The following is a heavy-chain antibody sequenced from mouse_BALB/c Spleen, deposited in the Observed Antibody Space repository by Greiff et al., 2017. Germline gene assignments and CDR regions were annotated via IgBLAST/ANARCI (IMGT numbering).Heavy chain of an antibody. V-gene: IGHV3-2*02. J-gene: IGHJ3*01. CDR2: ISYSGST. CDR1: GYSITSDYA. CDR3: AREDTLRRFAY. D-gene: IGHD1-2*01. Sequence: EVKLMESGPGLVKPSQSLSLTCTVTGYSITSDYAWNWIRQFPGNKLEWMGYISYSGSTSYNPSLKSRISITRDTSKNQFFLQLNSVTTEDTATYYCAREDTLRRFAYWGQGTLVTVSA.